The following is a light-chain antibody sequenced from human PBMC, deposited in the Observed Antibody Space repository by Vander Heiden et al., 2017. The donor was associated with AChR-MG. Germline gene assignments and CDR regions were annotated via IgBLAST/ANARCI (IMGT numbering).Light chain of an antibody. V-gene: IGLV3-21*02. CDR2: DDS. Sequence: SYEVTQPPSVSVAPGQTARITCGGQNIGSKSVHWYQQKPGQAPVLVVYDDSDRPSGISERFFGSNSGNTATLSISRVEAGDEADYYCQVWDSSTYHVVFGGGTKLTVL. J-gene: IGLJ2*01. CDR3: QVWDSSTYHVV. CDR1: NIGSKS.